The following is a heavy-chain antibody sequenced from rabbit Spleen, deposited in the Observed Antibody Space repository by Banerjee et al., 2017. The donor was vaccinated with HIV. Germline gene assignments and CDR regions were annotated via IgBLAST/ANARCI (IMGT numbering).Heavy chain of an antibody. V-gene: IGHV1S40*01. J-gene: IGHJ6*01. Sequence: QSLEESGGGLVQPGASLTLTCTASGFTISNYYMCWVRQAPGKGLEWIGCTYMQATRTWYASWAQGLFTISSASSTTVDLKMTSLTAADTATYFCARGIAGGGYGLDLWGPGTLVTVS. CDR1: GFTISNYY. CDR3: ARGIAGGGYGLDL. D-gene: IGHD8-1*01. CDR2: TYMQATRT.